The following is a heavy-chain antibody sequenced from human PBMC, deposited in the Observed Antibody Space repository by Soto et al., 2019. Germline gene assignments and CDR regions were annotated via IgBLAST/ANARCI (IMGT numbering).Heavy chain of an antibody. CDR1: GFTFSNAW. Sequence: PGGSLRLSCAASGFTFSNAWMNWVRQAPGKGLEWVGRIKSKTDGGTTDYAAPVKGRFTISRDTAKNSLYLQMNSLRAEDTALYYCAKDLTYDSTGYLDYWGQGTLVTVSS. V-gene: IGHV3-15*07. D-gene: IGHD3-22*01. J-gene: IGHJ4*02. CDR3: AKDLTYDSTGYLDY. CDR2: IKSKTDGGTT.